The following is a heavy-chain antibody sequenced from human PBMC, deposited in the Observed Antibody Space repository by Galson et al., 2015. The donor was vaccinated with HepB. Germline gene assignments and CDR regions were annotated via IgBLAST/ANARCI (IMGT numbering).Heavy chain of an antibody. Sequence: SVKVSCKVSGYTFSSYSINWVRQAPGQGLEWMGWMSAYNRKTKYAQKFMGRVTMTTDTSKTKAYMELRRLRSDDPAVYYCAMGAHVVGVAATQNTWFAPWVQVTLVTVSS. CDR3: AMGAHVVGVAATQNTWFAP. CDR1: GYTFSSYS. CDR2: MSAYNRKT. V-gene: IGHV1-18*01. J-gene: IGHJ5*02. D-gene: IGHD2-15*01.